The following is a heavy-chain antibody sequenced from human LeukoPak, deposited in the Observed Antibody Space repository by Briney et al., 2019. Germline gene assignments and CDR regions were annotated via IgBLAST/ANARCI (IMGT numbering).Heavy chain of an antibody. D-gene: IGHD3-3*01. CDR2: ISGSGDST. V-gene: IGHV3-23*01. CDR3: AKDKTYDDFWSGHDAFDI. CDR1: GFTVSSNY. Sequence: TGGSLRLSCAASGFTVSSNYMSWVRQAPGKGLEWVSVISGSGDSTYYADSVKGRSTISRDISKNTLYLQMKSLRAGDTAVYYCAKDKTYDDFWSGHDAFDIWGQGTMVTVSS. J-gene: IGHJ3*02.